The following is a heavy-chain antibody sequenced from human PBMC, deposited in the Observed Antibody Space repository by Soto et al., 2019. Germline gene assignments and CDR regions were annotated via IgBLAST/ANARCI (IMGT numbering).Heavy chain of an antibody. CDR2: INAGNGNT. CDR3: ATAIADDAFDI. J-gene: IGHJ3*02. Sequence: ASEKVSRKASGYTFTSYAMHWVRQAPGQRLEWMGWINAGNGNTKYSQKFQGRVTITRDTSASTAYMELSSLRSEDTAVYYCATAIADDAFDIWGRGTMVTVSS. V-gene: IGHV1-3*01. D-gene: IGHD2-2*01. CDR1: GYTFTSYA.